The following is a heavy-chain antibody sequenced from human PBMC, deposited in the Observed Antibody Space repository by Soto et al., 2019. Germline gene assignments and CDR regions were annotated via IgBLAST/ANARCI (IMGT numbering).Heavy chain of an antibody. CDR2: LDPSDSYT. CDR1: GYKFTSDW. V-gene: IGHV5-10-1*01. CDR3: ARTESGYSYGFADV. D-gene: IGHD5-18*01. Sequence: PGESLKISCKASGYKFTSDWITWVRQMPGKGLEWMGRLDPSDSYTNYSPSFQGHVTISADKSISTAYLQWSSLKASDTAMYYCARTESGYSYGFADVWGQGTTVTVSS. J-gene: IGHJ6*02.